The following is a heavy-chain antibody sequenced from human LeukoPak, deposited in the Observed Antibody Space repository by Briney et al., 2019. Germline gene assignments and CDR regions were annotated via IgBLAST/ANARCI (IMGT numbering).Heavy chain of an antibody. CDR2: ISYDGSNK. CDR1: GFTFSSYA. CDR3: ARDRMGSSGWYNAFDI. V-gene: IGHV3-30-3*01. J-gene: IGHJ3*02. Sequence: GGSLRLSCAASGFTFSSYAMHWVRQAPGKGLEWVAVISYDGSNKYYADSVKGRFTISRDNSKNTLYLQMNSLRAEDTAVYYCARDRMGSSGWYNAFDIWGQGTMVTVSS. D-gene: IGHD6-19*01.